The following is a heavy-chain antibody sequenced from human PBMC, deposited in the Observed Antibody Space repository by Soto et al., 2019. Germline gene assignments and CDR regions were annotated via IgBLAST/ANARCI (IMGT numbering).Heavy chain of an antibody. CDR3: ARRTMVRGVPEHEQYYFDY. D-gene: IGHD3-10*01. CDR1: GYSFTSYW. Sequence: GESLKISCNGSGYSFTSYWIGWVRQMPGKGLEWMGIIYPGDSDTRYSPSFQGQVTISADKSISTAYLQWSSLKASDTAMYYCARRTMVRGVPEHEQYYFDYWGQGTLVTVSS. J-gene: IGHJ4*02. V-gene: IGHV5-51*01. CDR2: IYPGDSDT.